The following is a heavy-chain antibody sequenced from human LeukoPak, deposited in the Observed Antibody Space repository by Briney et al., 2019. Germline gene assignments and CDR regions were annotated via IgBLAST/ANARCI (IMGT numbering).Heavy chain of an antibody. CDR1: GFTFSDFP. J-gene: IGHJ5*02. D-gene: IGHD6-13*01. CDR2: IFPSSVEI. CDR3: ARLPPGIAAAIDP. Sequence: GGSLRLSCAASGFTFSDFPMIWVRQAPGKGLEWVSTIFPSSVEIHYADSVKGRFTISRDNSRSTLSLQMDSLKASDTAMYYCARLPPGIAAAIDPWGQGTLVTVSS. V-gene: IGHV3-23*01.